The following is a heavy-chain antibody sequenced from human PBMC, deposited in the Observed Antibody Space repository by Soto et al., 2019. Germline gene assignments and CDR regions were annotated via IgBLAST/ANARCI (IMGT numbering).Heavy chain of an antibody. V-gene: IGHV3-7*03. CDR1: GFTFSSYW. Sequence: EVQLVESGGGLVQPGGSLRLSCAASGFTFSSYWMSWVRQAPGKGLEWVANIKQDGSEKYYVDSVKGRFTISRDNANNSLYLKMNSLRAEDTAVYYCGRDGRKAVAGNNWFDPWGQGTLVTVSS. CDR3: GRDGRKAVAGNNWFDP. D-gene: IGHD6-19*01. J-gene: IGHJ5*02. CDR2: IKQDGSEK.